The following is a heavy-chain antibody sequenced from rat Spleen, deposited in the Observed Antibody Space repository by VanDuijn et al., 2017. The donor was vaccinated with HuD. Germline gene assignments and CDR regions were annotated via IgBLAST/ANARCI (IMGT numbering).Heavy chain of an antibody. D-gene: IGHD1-2*01. V-gene: IGHV5S13*01. CDR2: ISTGGGNT. CDR1: GFIFSDYA. Sequence: EVQLVESGGGLVQPSRSLKLSCAASGFIFSDYAMGWVRQGPTKGLEWVASISTGGGNTYYRDSVKGRFTISRDNAKNTLYLQMDSLRSEDTATYYCARHGEQLFDYWGQGVMVTVSS. CDR3: ARHGEQLFDY. J-gene: IGHJ2*01.